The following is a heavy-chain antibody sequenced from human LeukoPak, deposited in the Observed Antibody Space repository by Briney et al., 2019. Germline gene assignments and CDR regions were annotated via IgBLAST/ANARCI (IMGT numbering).Heavy chain of an antibody. CDR3: AATVTTIIYFDY. D-gene: IGHD4-17*01. Sequence: GGSLRLSCAASGFTFSSYSMNWVRQAPGKGLEWVSAISGSGGNTYYADSVKGRFTISRDNSKNTLYLQMNSLRAEDTAVYYCAATVTTIIYFDYWGQGTLVTVSS. V-gene: IGHV3-23*01. J-gene: IGHJ4*02. CDR1: GFTFSSYS. CDR2: ISGSGGNT.